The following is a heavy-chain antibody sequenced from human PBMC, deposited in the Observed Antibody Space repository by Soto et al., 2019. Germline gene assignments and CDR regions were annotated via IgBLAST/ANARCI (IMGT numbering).Heavy chain of an antibody. CDR3: VWSIMSRAMESFDY. D-gene: IGHD5-18*01. CDR2: ISYTVDA. CDR1: AGSISRYY. V-gene: IGHV4-59*01. Sequence: SETLSLTCSVSAGSISRYYWGWVRQSPREGLEWIAHISYTVDASYNPSLKSRVTISLDTSKDQIALRLMSVTAADTAVYYCVWSIMSRAMESFDYWGQGPLVTVSS. J-gene: IGHJ4*02.